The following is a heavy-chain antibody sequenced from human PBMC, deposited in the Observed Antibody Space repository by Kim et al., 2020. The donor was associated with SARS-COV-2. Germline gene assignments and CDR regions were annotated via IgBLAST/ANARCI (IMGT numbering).Heavy chain of an antibody. CDR2: INHRGST. CDR3: ARGSPDHERLPWFDP. J-gene: IGHJ5*02. V-gene: IGHV4-34*01. D-gene: IGHD5-12*01. Sequence: SETLSLTCAVYVGSFSGYHWTWIRQAPGQGLEWVGEINHRGSTNYNPSLKSRVNISVDTSKNQFSLKLSSVTAADTAVYYCARGSPDHERLPWFDPWGQGTRVTVSS. CDR1: VGSFSGYH.